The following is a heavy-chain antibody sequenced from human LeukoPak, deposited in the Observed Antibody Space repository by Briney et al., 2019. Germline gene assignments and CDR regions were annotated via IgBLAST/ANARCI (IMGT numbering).Heavy chain of an antibody. D-gene: IGHD6-13*01. CDR1: GYSISSGYY. V-gene: IGHV4-38-2*01. CDR2: IYHSGST. CDR3: ARYSSSWYYFDY. Sequence: SETLSLTCAVSGYSISSGYYWGWIRQPPGKGLEWIGSIYHSGSTYYNPSLKSRVTISVDTSKNQFSLKLSSVTAADTAVYYCARYSSSWYYFDYWGQGTLVTVSP. J-gene: IGHJ4*02.